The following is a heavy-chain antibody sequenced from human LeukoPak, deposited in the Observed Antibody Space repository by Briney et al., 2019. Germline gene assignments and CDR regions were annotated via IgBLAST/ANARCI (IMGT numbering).Heavy chain of an antibody. D-gene: IGHD6-13*01. Sequence: ASVKVSCKASGYTFTGYYMHWVRQAPGQGLEWMGWINPNSGGTNYAQKFQGRVTMTRDTSISTAYMELSRLRSDDTAVYYCARSYSSSADSSSWPGDWGQGTLVTVSS. V-gene: IGHV1-2*02. J-gene: IGHJ4*02. CDR3: ARSYSSSADSSSWPGD. CDR1: GYTFTGYY. CDR2: INPNSGGT.